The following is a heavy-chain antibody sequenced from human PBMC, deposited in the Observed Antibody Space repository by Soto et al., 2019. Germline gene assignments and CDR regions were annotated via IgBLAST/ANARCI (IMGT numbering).Heavy chain of an antibody. V-gene: IGHV2-70*01. Sequence: SGPTLVNPTQTLTLTCTFSGFSLSTSGMCVSWIRQPPGKALEWLALIDWDDDKYYSTSLKTRLTISKDTSKNQVVLTMTNMDPVDTATYYCARSPWYSSSSYFDYWGQGTLVTVSS. D-gene: IGHD6-6*01. CDR2: IDWDDDK. CDR3: ARSPWYSSSSYFDY. CDR1: GFSLSTSGMC. J-gene: IGHJ4*02.